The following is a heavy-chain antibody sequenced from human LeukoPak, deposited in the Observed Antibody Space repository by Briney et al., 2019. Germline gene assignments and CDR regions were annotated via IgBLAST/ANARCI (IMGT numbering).Heavy chain of an antibody. V-gene: IGHV3-33*06. Sequence: GRPLRLSCAASGFTFSSYGMHWVRKAPGKGRVWVAVIWYDGSNKYYAGSVKGRFTISRDNSKNTLYLQMNSRRAEDTAVYYCAKACSLGFDYWGQGTLVTVSS. CDR2: IWYDGSNK. CDR3: AKACSLGFDY. J-gene: IGHJ4*02. D-gene: IGHD7-27*01. CDR1: GFTFSSYG.